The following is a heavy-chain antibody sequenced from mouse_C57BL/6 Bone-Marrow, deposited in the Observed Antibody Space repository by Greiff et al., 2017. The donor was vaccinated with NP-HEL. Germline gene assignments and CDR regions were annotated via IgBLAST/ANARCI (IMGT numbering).Heavy chain of an antibody. CDR3: ARSGYDYPLDY. CDR1: GYAFSSYW. V-gene: IGHV1-80*01. D-gene: IGHD2-3*01. CDR2: IYPGDGDT. Sequence: VKLQQSGAELVKPGASVKISCKASGYAFSSYWMNWVKQRPGKGLEWIGQIYPGDGDTNYNGKFKGKATLTADKSSSTAYMQLSSLTSEDSAVYFCARSGYDYPLDYWGQGTSVTVSS. J-gene: IGHJ4*01.